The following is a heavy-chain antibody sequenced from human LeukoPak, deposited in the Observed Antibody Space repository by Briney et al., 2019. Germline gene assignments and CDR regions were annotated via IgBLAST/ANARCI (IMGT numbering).Heavy chain of an antibody. J-gene: IGHJ5*02. Sequence: SETLSLTCAVYGGSFSGYYWSWLRQPPGKGLEWIGEINHSGSTNYNPSLKSRVTITVDTSNNQFSLKLSSVTAADTAVYYCARGEDIVVVPAAMRFDPWGQGTLVTVSS. CDR1: GGSFSGYY. D-gene: IGHD2-2*01. V-gene: IGHV4-34*01. CDR2: INHSGST. CDR3: ARGEDIVVVPAAMRFDP.